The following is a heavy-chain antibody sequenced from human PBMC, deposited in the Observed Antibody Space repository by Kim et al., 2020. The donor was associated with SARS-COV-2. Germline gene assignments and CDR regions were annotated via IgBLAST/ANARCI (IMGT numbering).Heavy chain of an antibody. CDR3: ASSCDVDH. J-gene: IGHJ4*02. V-gene: IGHV1-46*01. D-gene: IGHD2-21*01. Sequence: YAQKFQSRATMTRDTTTSTFYMELSSLRSEDTALYYCASSCDVDHWGQGTLVTVSS.